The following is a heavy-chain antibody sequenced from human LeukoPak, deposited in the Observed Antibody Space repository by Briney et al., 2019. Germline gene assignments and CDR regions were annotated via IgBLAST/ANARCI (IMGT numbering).Heavy chain of an antibody. Sequence: ASVKVSCKASGYTFTSYDINWVRQATGQGLEWMGWMNPNSGNTGYAQKFQGRVTMTRSTSISTAYMGLSSLRSEDTAVYYCARGVRGYYDSSGYYYDYWGQGTLVTVSS. V-gene: IGHV1-8*01. CDR1: GYTFTSYD. D-gene: IGHD3-22*01. J-gene: IGHJ4*02. CDR3: ARGVRGYYDSSGYYYDY. CDR2: MNPNSGNT.